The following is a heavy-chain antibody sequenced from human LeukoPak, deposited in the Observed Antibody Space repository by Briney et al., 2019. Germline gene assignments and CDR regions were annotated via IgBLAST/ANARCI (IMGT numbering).Heavy chain of an antibody. CDR1: SYSFTNYL. V-gene: IGHV5-51*01. J-gene: IGHJ6*02. D-gene: IGHD6-13*01. Sequence: GAYPNKSRKAYSYSFTNYLNVWVRQMIEKGLEWMGIIYPGDSDTRYSPSFQGQVTISADKSISTAYLQWSSLKASDTAMYYCARRGVAAAGNSHGIDVCGQGTTVTVSS. CDR3: ARRGVAAAGNSHGIDV. CDR2: IYPGDSDT.